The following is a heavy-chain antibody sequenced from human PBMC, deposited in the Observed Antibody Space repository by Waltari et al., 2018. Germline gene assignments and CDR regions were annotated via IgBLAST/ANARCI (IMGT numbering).Heavy chain of an antibody. J-gene: IGHJ6*02. D-gene: IGHD1-26*01. V-gene: IGHV4-34*01. CDR1: GGSFSGYY. Sequence: QVQLQQWGAGLLKPSETLSLTCAVYGGSFSGYYWSWIRQPPGKGLEWIGEINHSGSTNYNPSLKSRVTISVDTSKNHFSLKLSSVTAADTAVYYCARDRGGSYSYGMDVWGQGTTVTVSS. CDR2: INHSGST. CDR3: ARDRGGSYSYGMDV.